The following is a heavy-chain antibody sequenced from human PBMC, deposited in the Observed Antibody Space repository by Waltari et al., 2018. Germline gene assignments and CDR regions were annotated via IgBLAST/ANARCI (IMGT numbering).Heavy chain of an antibody. D-gene: IGHD1-26*01. CDR2: IYHSGNT. CDR3: ARATLTQAYSGSYPDAFDI. Sequence: QVHLQESGPGLVKPSETLSLTRAVPGYSISSGYYWGWLRQPPGKGLEWIGSIYHSGNTHYNPSLKSRVTISVDTSKNQFSLKLSSVTAADTAVYYCARATLTQAYSGSYPDAFDIWGQRTMVTVSS. V-gene: IGHV4-38-2*01. J-gene: IGHJ3*02. CDR1: GYSISSGYY.